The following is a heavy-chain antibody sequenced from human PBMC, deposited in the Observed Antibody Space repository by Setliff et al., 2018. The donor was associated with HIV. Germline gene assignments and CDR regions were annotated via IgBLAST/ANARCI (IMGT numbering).Heavy chain of an antibody. Sequence: PSETLSLTCTVSGGSIRSSTYYWGWIRQPPGKGLEWIGTVYYSGSTYYNPSLKSRITTSVDTSKNQFSLKLSSVTAADTAVYYCARVLYRGSGSYYFDSWGQGTLVTVSS. CDR1: GGSIRSSTYY. CDR3: ARVLYRGSGSYYFDS. V-gene: IGHV4-39*07. CDR2: VYYSGST. D-gene: IGHD3-10*01. J-gene: IGHJ4*02.